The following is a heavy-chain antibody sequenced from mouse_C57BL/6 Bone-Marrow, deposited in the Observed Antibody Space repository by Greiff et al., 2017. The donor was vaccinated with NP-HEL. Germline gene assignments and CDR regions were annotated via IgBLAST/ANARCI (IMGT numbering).Heavy chain of an antibody. CDR2: IDPSDSET. J-gene: IGHJ4*01. CDR1: GYTFTSYW. CDR3: ARFDSNYESDAMDY. V-gene: IGHV1-52*01. Sequence: QVQLQQPGAELVRPGSSVKLSCKASGYTFTSYWMHWVKQRPIQGLEWIGNIDPSDSETHYNQKFKDKATLTVDKSSSTAYMQLSSLTSEDSAVYYCARFDSNYESDAMDYWGKGTSVTVSS. D-gene: IGHD2-5*01.